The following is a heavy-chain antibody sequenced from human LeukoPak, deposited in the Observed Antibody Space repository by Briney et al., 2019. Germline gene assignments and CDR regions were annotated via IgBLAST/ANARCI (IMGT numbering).Heavy chain of an antibody. CDR1: GGSISSGGYY. CDR2: IYYSGST. D-gene: IGHD6-19*01. V-gene: IGHV4-61*08. CDR3: ASSRAVAGIYN. Sequence: SETLSLTCAVSGGSISSGGYYWSWIRQPPGKGLEWIGYIYYSGSTNYNPSLKSRVTISVDTSKNQFSLKLSSVTAADTAVYYCASSRAVAGIYNWGQGTLVTVSS. J-gene: IGHJ4*02.